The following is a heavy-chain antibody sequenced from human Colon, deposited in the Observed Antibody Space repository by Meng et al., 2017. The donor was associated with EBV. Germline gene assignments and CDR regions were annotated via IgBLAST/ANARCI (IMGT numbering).Heavy chain of an antibody. J-gene: IGHJ4*02. V-gene: IGHV4-31*03. CDR2: IYYSGST. CDR1: GGSISSGGYY. Sequence: QVQLPESRPGLVKPSQTPSLTCTVSGGSISSGGYYWSWIRQHPGKGLEWIGYIYYSGSTYYNPSLKSRVTISIDTSKNQFSLKLSSVTAADTAVYYCARGPSRWLQFSFDYWGQGTLVTASS. CDR3: ARGPSRWLQFSFDY. D-gene: IGHD5-24*01.